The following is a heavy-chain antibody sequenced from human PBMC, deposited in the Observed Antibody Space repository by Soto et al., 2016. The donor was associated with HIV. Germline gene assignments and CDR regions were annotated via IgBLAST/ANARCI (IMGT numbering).Heavy chain of an antibody. CDR1: GFTFSGSA. J-gene: IGHJ4*02. CDR3: TRLWGSHGSGGNY. Sequence: EVQLVESGGGLVKPGGSLKLSCAASGFTFSGSAMHWVRQASGKGLEWVGRIRSKANSYATAYAASVKGRFTISRDDSKNTAYLQMNSLKTEDTAVYYCTRLWGSHGSGGNYWGQGTLVTVSS. V-gene: IGHV3-73*01. CDR2: IRSKANSYAT. D-gene: IGHD3-16*01.